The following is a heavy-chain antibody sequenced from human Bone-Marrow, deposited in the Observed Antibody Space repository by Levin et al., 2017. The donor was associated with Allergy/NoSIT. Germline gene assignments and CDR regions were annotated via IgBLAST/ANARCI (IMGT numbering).Heavy chain of an antibody. CDR2: ISGSGGST. V-gene: IGHV3-23*01. CDR1: GFTFSSYA. J-gene: IGHJ4*02. CDR3: AKDRDCSGGSCPFDY. Sequence: GESLKISCAASGFTFSSYAMSWVRQAPGKGLEWVSAISGSGGSTYYADSVKGRFTISRDNSKNTLYLQMNSLRAEDTAVYYCAKDRDCSGGSCPFDYWGQGTLVTVSS. D-gene: IGHD2-15*01.